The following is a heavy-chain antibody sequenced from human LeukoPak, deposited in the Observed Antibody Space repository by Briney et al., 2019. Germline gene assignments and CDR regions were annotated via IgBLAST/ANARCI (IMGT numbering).Heavy chain of an antibody. J-gene: IGHJ5*02. CDR1: GGSISSSSYY. CDR2: IYYSGST. D-gene: IGHD6-19*01. V-gene: IGHV4-39*01. Sequence: SETLSLTCTVSGGSISSSSYYWGWIRQPPGKGLEWIGSIYYSGSTYYNPSLKSRVTISVDTSKNKFSLELSSVTAADTAVYYCARHCTSSTGYSSGCRRGFDPWGQGTLVTVSS. CDR3: ARHCTSSTGYSSGCRRGFDP.